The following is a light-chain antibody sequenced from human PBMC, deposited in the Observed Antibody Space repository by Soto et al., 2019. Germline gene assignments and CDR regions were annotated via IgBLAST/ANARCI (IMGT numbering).Light chain of an antibody. CDR1: QSVGQS. J-gene: IGKJ1*01. CDR2: GAS. V-gene: IGKV3-20*01. CDR3: QQYGGSPRT. Sequence: EVVLTQSPGALSLSPGARAPLSCRASQSVGQSLAWYQQRPGQAPRLLISGASTRATGIPDRISGSGSGTDFTLTISRLEPEDFAVYYCQQYGGSPRTFGQGTKVDI.